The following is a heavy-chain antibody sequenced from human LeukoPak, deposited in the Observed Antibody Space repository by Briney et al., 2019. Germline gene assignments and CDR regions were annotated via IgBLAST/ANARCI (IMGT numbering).Heavy chain of an antibody. CDR3: AAFDSSGYYFDY. CDR1: GFTFSSYA. V-gene: IGHV3-53*01. CDR2: IYSGGST. J-gene: IGHJ4*02. D-gene: IGHD3-22*01. Sequence: GGSLRLSCAASGFTFSSYAMSWVRQAPGKGLEWVSVIYSGGSTYYADSVKGRFTISRDSSKNTLYLQMNSLRAEDTAVYYCAAFDSSGYYFDYWGQGTLVTVSS.